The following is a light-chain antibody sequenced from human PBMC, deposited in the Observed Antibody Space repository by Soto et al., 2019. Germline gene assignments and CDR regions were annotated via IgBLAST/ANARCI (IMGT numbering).Light chain of an antibody. CDR3: HQYNNWPPWT. Sequence: IVMTQSPATLSVSPGESATLPCRASQSFXSNFSWYKKKPGQAPRILTXGQSTRATGIPARFIGSGSGKEFTLTISSLQSEYYAVYYCHQYNNWPPWTFGQGTKVDIK. V-gene: IGKV3-15*01. CDR1: QSFXSN. J-gene: IGKJ1*01. CDR2: GQS.